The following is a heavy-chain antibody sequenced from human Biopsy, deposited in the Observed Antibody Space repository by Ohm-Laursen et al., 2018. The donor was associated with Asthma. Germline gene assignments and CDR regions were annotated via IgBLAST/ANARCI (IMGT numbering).Heavy chain of an antibody. J-gene: IGHJ4*02. CDR1: GGSISSGAYY. CDR2: IYYIGST. D-gene: IGHD3-16*01. CDR3: ARRGGVRRYFDY. V-gene: IGHV4-30-4*01. Sequence: TLSLTCPVSGGSISSGAYYWSWVRQPPGKGLERIGYIYYIGSTYYNPSLKSRVAISLDTSKNQFSLKLSSVTAADTAVYFCARRGGVRRYFDYWGQGTLVTVSS.